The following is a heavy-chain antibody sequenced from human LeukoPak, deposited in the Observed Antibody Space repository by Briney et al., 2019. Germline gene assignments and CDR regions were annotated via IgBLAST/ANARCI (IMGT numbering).Heavy chain of an antibody. CDR2: ISYDGSNK. Sequence: GESLRLSCAASGFTFSSYGMHWVRQAPGKGLEWVAVISYDGSNKYYADSVRGRFTISRDNSKNTLYLQMNSLRSEDTAVYYCARAGIAAASAYWGQGTLVTVSS. J-gene: IGHJ4*02. V-gene: IGHV3-30*03. D-gene: IGHD6-13*01. CDR3: ARAGIAAASAY. CDR1: GFTFSSYG.